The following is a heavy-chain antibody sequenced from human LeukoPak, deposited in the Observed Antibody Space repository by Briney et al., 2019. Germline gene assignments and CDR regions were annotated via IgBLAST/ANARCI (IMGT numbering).Heavy chain of an antibody. Sequence: SGGSLRLSCAASGFTFSSYAMSWVRQAPGKGLEWVSAISGSGGSTYYADSVKGRFTISRDNSKNTLYLQMNSLRAEDTAVYYCATPALIAAAGTVPYYYGMDVWGQGTTVTVSS. D-gene: IGHD6-13*01. J-gene: IGHJ6*02. CDR1: GFTFSSYA. CDR2: ISGSGGST. CDR3: ATPALIAAAGTVPYYYGMDV. V-gene: IGHV3-23*01.